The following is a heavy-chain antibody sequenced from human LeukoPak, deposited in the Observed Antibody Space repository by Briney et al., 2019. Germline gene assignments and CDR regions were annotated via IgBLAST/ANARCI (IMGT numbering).Heavy chain of an antibody. V-gene: IGHV3-23*01. D-gene: IGHD6-13*01. Sequence: GGSLRLSCAASGFTFSSYAMSWVRQAPGKGLEWVSAISGSGGSTYYADSEKGRFTISRDNSKNTLYLQMNSLRAEDTAVYYCAKDPRGIAAAGTDEYFQHWGQGTLVTVSS. CDR3: AKDPRGIAAAGTDEYFQH. J-gene: IGHJ1*01. CDR2: ISGSGGST. CDR1: GFTFSSYA.